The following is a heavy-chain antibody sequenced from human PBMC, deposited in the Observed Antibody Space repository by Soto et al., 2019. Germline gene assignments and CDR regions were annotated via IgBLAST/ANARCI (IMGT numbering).Heavy chain of an antibody. CDR1: GFTFSIYA. V-gene: IGHV3-64D*08. D-gene: IGHD6-19*01. J-gene: IGHJ4*02. Sequence: PGGSLRLSCSASGFTFSIYAMHWFRQAPGKGLEYVSAISSNGGSTYYADSVKGRFTISRDNSKNTLYLQMSSLRAEDTAVYYCVKDPSAVAGTTFDYWGQGTLVTVSS. CDR3: VKDPSAVAGTTFDY. CDR2: ISSNGGST.